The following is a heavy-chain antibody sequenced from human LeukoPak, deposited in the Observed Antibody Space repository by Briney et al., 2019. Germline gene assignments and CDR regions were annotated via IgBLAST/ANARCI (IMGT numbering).Heavy chain of an antibody. D-gene: IGHD6-13*01. CDR2: ISYDGSNK. J-gene: IGHJ4*02. CDR3: ARPKWPGYSSSWFDY. CDR1: GFTFSSYA. V-gene: IGHV3-30-3*01. Sequence: GRSLRLSCAASGFTFSSYAMHWVRQAPGKGLEWVAVISYDGSNKYYADSVKGRFTISRDNSKNTLYLQMNSLRAEDTAVYYCARPKWPGYSSSWFDYWGQGTLVTVSS.